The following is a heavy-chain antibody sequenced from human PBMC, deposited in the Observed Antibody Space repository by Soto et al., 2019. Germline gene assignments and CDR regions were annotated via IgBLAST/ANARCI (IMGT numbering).Heavy chain of an antibody. CDR1: GGSISSSSYY. CDR3: ARVSGDSSDNWFDP. D-gene: IGHD3-22*01. Sequence: SETLSLTCTVSGGSISSSSYYWGWIRQPPGKGLEWIGSIYYSGSTYYNPSLKSRVTISVDTSKNQFSLKLSSVTAADTAVYYCARVSGDSSDNWFDPWGQGTLVTVSS. V-gene: IGHV4-39*01. J-gene: IGHJ5*02. CDR2: IYYSGST.